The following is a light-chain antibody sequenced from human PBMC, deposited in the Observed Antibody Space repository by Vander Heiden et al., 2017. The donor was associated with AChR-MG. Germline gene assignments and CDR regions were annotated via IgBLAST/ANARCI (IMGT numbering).Light chain of an antibody. V-gene: IGLV1-44*01. CDR2: NYD. Sequence: QSVLTQPPSASGTPGQRLGISCSGARSNIGSNTVNWYQHLPGTAPKLLIYNYDQRPSGVPDRFAGSRSGTSASLDISGLQSEDEADYFGAAWDDRLNGVVFGTGTKVTVL. CDR1: RSNIGSNT. CDR3: AAWDDRLNGVV. J-gene: IGLJ1*01.